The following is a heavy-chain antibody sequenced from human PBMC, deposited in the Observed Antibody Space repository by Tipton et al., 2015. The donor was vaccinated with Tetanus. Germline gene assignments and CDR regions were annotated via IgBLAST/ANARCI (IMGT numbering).Heavy chain of an antibody. CDR3: ARDGLWFGEEMFEY. V-gene: IGHV3-7*01. Sequence: SLRLSCAASGFPFMTYWMTWVRQAPGKGLEWVANIKRDGSEQHYVDSVKGRFTISRDNAGISLFLQMSSLRAEDTAVYYCARDGLWFGEEMFEYWGRGTLVAVSS. D-gene: IGHD3-10*01. CDR1: GFPFMTYW. J-gene: IGHJ4*02. CDR2: IKRDGSEQ.